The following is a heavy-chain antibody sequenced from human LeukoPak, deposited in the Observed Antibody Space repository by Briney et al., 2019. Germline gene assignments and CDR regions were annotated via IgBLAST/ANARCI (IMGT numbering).Heavy chain of an antibody. CDR1: GYTFSEYY. J-gene: IGHJ4*02. D-gene: IGHD3-22*01. CDR3: ARSYYYDSNGDY. Sequence: ASVKVSCKTSGYTFSEYYIYWVRQAPGQGLEWMGWIDPSTGGTNYAQKFQGRVTMTRDTSISTAYMELSRLRSDDTAVYYCARSYYYDSNGDYWGQGTLVTVSS. CDR2: IDPSTGGT. V-gene: IGHV1-2*02.